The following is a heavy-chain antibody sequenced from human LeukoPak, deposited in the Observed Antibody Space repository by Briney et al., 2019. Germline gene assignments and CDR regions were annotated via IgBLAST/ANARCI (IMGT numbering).Heavy chain of an antibody. J-gene: IGHJ2*01. CDR1: GFTFGNFG. Sequence: GGSLRLSCEASGFTFGNFGMTWVRQAPGTGLQWVSGITGSSTWTYYAASVKGRFTVSRDNSQNTLHLQMNSLRADDTAVYYCARELVSSGTGYFDLWGRGTLVTVSS. D-gene: IGHD3-10*01. CDR3: ARELVSSGTGYFDL. CDR2: ITGSSTWT. V-gene: IGHV3-23*01.